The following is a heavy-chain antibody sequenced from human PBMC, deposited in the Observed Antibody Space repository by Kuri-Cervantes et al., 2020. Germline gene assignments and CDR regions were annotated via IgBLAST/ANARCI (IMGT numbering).Heavy chain of an antibody. V-gene: IGHV1-8*02. CDR2: MNPNSGNT. Sequence: ASVKVSCKASGYTFTSYDINWVRQAAGQGLEWMGWMNPNSGNTGYAQKFQGRVTMTRDTSTSTVYMELSSLRSEDTAVYYCARDGYYYDSSALVGDVNYYYYYYMDVWGKGTTVTVSS. J-gene: IGHJ6*03. CDR3: ARDGYYYDSSALVGDVNYYYYYYMDV. CDR1: GYTFTSYD. D-gene: IGHD3-22*01.